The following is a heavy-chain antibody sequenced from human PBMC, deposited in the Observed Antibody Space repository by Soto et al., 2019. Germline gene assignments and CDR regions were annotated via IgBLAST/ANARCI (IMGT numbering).Heavy chain of an antibody. CDR1: GGSISSSSYY. CDR3: ARQALTTMIVVVIGTFDY. V-gene: IGHV4-39*01. CDR2: IYYSGST. D-gene: IGHD3-22*01. J-gene: IGHJ4*02. Sequence: SETLSLTCTVSGGSISSSSYYWGWIRQPPGKGLEWIGSIYYSGSTYYNPSLKSRVTISVDTSKNQFSLKLSSVTAADTAVYYCARQALTTMIVVVIGTFDYWGQGTLVNVSS.